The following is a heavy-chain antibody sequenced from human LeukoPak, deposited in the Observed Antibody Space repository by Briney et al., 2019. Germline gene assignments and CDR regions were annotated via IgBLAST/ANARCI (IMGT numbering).Heavy chain of an antibody. CDR3: ARGGSGSYYFIGYPDY. Sequence: SETLSLTCTVSGGSISSGGYYWSWIRQPPGKGLEWIGYIYHSGSTYYNPSLKSRVTISVDRSKNQFSLKLSSVTAADTAVYYCARGGSGSYYFIGYPDYWGQGTLVTVSS. CDR2: IYHSGST. CDR1: GGSISSGGYY. V-gene: IGHV4-30-2*01. J-gene: IGHJ4*02. D-gene: IGHD1-26*01.